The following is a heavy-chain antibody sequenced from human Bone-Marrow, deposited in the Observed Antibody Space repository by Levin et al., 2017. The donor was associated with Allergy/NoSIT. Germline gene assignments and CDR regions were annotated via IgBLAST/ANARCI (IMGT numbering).Heavy chain of an antibody. D-gene: IGHD3-10*01. Sequence: GESLKISCAASGFTFSRYGMHWVRQAPGKGLEWLTIISYDGSNKYYADSVEGRFTISRDTSKNTLYLQMNSLRTEDTAVYYCAKDLFQAMVRGVIDYWGQGILVTVCS. CDR3: AKDLFQAMVRGVIDY. J-gene: IGHJ4*02. CDR1: GFTFSRYG. V-gene: IGHV3-30*18. CDR2: ISYDGSNK.